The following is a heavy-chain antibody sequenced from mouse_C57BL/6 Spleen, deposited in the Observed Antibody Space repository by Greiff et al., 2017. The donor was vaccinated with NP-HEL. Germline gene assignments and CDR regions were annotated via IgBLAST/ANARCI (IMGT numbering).Heavy chain of an antibody. CDR3: AYYYGSTPAWFAY. V-gene: IGHV1-26*01. CDR1: GYTFTDFY. D-gene: IGHD1-1*01. J-gene: IGHJ3*01. Sequence: EVQLQQSGPELVKPGASVKISCKASGYTFTDFYMNWVKQSHGKSLEWIGDINPNNGGTSYNQKFKGKATLTVDKSSSTAYMELRSLTSEDSAVYYCAYYYGSTPAWFAYWGQGTLVTVSA. CDR2: INPNNGGT.